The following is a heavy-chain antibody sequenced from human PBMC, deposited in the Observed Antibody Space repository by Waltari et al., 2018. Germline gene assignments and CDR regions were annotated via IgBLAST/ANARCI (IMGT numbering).Heavy chain of an antibody. CDR3: ARDRGWFGEGNSYFYMDS. V-gene: IGHV4-4*07. D-gene: IGHD3-10*01. Sequence: QVQLQESGPGLVRPSGTLSLPCSVSGASITGYYWTWIRQSAGKGLEWVGRIYTSGTTHYNPSLKSRVIISVDTSKNQFSLNLNSVTAADTAVYYCARDRGWFGEGNSYFYMDSWGKGTTVTVSS. CDR2: IYTSGTT. CDR1: GASITGYY. J-gene: IGHJ6*03.